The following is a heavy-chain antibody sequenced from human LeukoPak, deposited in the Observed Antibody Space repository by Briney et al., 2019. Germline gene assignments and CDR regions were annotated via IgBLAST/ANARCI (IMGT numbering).Heavy chain of an antibody. V-gene: IGHV4-34*01. Sequence: SETLSLTCAVYGGSFSGYYCSWIRQPPGKGLEWVGEIDNRGSRNHNPSLKSRVTISLDTSKNQFSLKLSSVTPADTAVYYCARALASDGAGSYHYWGQGTLRILSS. CDR2: IDNRGSR. J-gene: IGHJ4*02. CDR3: ARALASDGAGSYHY. D-gene: IGHD3-10*01. CDR1: GGSFSGYY.